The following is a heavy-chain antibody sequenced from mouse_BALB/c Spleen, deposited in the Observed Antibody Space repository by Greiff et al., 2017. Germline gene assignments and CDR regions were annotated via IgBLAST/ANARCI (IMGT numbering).Heavy chain of an antibody. D-gene: IGHD2-10*02. CDR1: GFTFSSYG. CDR2: INSNGGST. J-gene: IGHJ4*01. V-gene: IGHV5-6-3*01. CDR3: ARDQGYGKGAMDY. Sequence: EVMLVESGGGLVQPGGSLKLSCAASGFTFSSYGMSWVRQTPDKRLELVATINSNGGSTYYPDSVKGRFTISRDNAKNTLYLQMSSLKSEDTAMYYCARDQGYGKGAMDYWGQGTSVTVSS.